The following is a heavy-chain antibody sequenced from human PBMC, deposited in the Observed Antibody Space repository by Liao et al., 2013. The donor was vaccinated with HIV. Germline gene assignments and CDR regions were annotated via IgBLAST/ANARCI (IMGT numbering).Heavy chain of an antibody. D-gene: IGHD1-1*01. CDR1: GGSFSGYY. J-gene: IGHJ3*02. CDR2: INHSGRT. CDR3: ARGRGTSAFDI. V-gene: IGHV4-34*01. Sequence: QVQLQQWGAGLLKPSETLSLTCAVSGGSFSGYYWTWIRQPPGKGLEWIGEINHSGRTNYYPSLKSRVTISVDTSKNQFSLELTSVSAADTAVYYCARGRGTSAFDIWGQGTMVTVSS.